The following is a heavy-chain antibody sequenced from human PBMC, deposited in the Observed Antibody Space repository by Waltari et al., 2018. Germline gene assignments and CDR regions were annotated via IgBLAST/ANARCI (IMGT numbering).Heavy chain of an antibody. Sequence: EVQLVESGGGLVQPGGSLRLSCAASGFTFSRYWMHWVRQAPGKGLVWVSRINSDGRGTIHADSVKGRFTISRDNAKNTLYLQLDSLRVEDTAVYYCAREPSPDSSGYFYYYMDVWGKGTTVTVSS. J-gene: IGHJ6*03. CDR2: INSDGRGT. CDR3: AREPSPDSSGYFYYYMDV. D-gene: IGHD3-22*01. CDR1: GFTFSRYW. V-gene: IGHV3-74*01.